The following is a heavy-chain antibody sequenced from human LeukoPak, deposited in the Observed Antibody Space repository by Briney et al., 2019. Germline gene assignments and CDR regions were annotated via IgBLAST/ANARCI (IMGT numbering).Heavy chain of an antibody. J-gene: IGHJ3*01. V-gene: IGHV3-33*01. CDR3: VTHYKWDLLVHAFDF. CDR2: IWHDGSPT. Sequence: TGGSLRLSCAVSGIPFKKYGMPWVCQAPGKGLEWVATIWHDGSPTMYADSAKGRFTISRDDSKNMLYLQMNSLRAEDTAEYYCVTHYKWDLLVHAFDFWGQGTRVTVSS. CDR1: GIPFKKYG. D-gene: IGHD1-26*01.